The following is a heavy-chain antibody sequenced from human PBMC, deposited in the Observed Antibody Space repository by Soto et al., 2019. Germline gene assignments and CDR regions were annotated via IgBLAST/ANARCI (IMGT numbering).Heavy chain of an antibody. Sequence: QVQLMQSGAEVRKPGASVRLSCETSGYNFNQYYIHWVRQAPGQGLERMGIINLRGGTTEYAHKFRGRCAVTGDTSTKTAYMELRSLRSEDTAMYFCARGPEDSDVPRWDYWGQGTLVTVSS. J-gene: IGHJ4*02. CDR3: ARGPEDSDVPRWDY. V-gene: IGHV1-46*02. CDR1: GYNFNQYY. D-gene: IGHD1-26*01. CDR2: INLRGGTT.